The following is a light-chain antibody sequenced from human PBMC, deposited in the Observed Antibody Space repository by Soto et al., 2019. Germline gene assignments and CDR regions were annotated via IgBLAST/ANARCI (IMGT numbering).Light chain of an antibody. CDR3: QQVNSYPLT. J-gene: IGKJ4*01. CDR1: QDIANY. V-gene: IGKV1-9*01. Sequence: DIQLTQSPSFLSASVGDIVPITCRASQDIANYLAWYQQKQGKAPKFLIYATSTFQSGLPSRFSGSGCGTEFTLTSSSLQREDFATYYCQQVNSYPLTFRGGTKVEIK. CDR2: ATS.